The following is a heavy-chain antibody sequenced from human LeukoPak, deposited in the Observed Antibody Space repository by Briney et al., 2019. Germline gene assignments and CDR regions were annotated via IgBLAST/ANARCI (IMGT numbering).Heavy chain of an antibody. D-gene: IGHD3/OR15-3a*01. J-gene: IGHJ5*02. CDR3: ARLCPWTMGWFDP. V-gene: IGHV4-34*01. CDR2: INHSGST. Sequence: SETLSLTCTVSGGSISSYYWSWIRQPPGKGLEWIGEINHSGSTNYNPSLKSRVTISVDTSKNQFSLKLSSVTAADTAVYYCARLCPWTMGWFDPWGQGTLVTVSS. CDR1: GGSISSYY.